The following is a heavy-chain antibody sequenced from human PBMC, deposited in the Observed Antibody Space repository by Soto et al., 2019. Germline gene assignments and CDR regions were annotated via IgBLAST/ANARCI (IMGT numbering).Heavy chain of an antibody. V-gene: IGHV4-30-4*01. CDR2: IYYSGST. D-gene: IGHD3-10*01. CDR3: ASTSMVRGVITFNWFDP. Sequence: TSETLSLTCTVSGGSISSGDYYWSWIRQPPGKGLEWIGYIYYSGSTYYNPSLKSRVTISVDTSKNQFSLKLSSVTAADTAVYYCASTSMVRGVITFNWFDPWGQGTLVTVSS. CDR1: GGSISSGDYY. J-gene: IGHJ5*02.